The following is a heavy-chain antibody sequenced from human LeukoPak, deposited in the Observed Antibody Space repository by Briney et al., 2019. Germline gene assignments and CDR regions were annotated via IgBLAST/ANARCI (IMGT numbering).Heavy chain of an antibody. D-gene: IGHD1-14*01. J-gene: IGHJ4*02. CDR2: IYYSGST. CDR1: GGSLSSGGYY. V-gene: IGHV4-31*03. CDR3: ARVSSARNGFDY. Sequence: HPSETLSLTCTVSGGSLSSGGYYWSWIRHHPGMGVEWIGSIYYSGSTYYTPSLRSRVNISVDTSKSQFALNLTSVTAADTAVYYCARVSSARNGFDYWGQGTLVTVSS.